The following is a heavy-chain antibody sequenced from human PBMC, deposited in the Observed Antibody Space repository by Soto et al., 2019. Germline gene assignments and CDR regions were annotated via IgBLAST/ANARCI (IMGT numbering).Heavy chain of an antibody. D-gene: IGHD6-19*01. Sequence: PSETLSLTCTVSGGSISSSSYYWGWIRQPPGKGLEWIGSIYYSGSTYYNPSLKSRVTISVDTSKNQFSLKLSSVTAADTAVYYCARRSGIAVAGAFDYWRQGTLVTVSS. V-gene: IGHV4-39*01. CDR3: ARRSGIAVAGAFDY. J-gene: IGHJ4*02. CDR2: IYYSGST. CDR1: GGSISSSSYY.